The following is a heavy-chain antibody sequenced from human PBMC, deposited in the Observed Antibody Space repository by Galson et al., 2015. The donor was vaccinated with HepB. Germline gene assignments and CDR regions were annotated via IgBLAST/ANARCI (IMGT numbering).Heavy chain of an antibody. J-gene: IGHJ4*02. D-gene: IGHD1-26*01. CDR3: ARGSQSGSHYTFDY. CDR1: GGSFSDYI. V-gene: IGHV1-69*13. CDR2: IIPISGTT. Sequence: SVKVSCKASGGSFSDYIISWVRQAPGQGLEWMGGIIPISGTTDYAQEFQGRVTITADESTTTAYLELRNLRSEDTAVFYCARGSQSGSHYTFDYWAQGTLLTVSS.